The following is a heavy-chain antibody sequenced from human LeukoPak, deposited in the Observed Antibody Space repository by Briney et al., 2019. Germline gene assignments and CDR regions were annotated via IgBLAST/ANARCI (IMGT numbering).Heavy chain of an antibody. Sequence: GGSLRLSCAASGFSFSYSWMSWVRQAPGKGLEWLGHIKSETDGATTDYAAPVKARVSISRDDSKKMLYLEMNSLKTEDTAVFYCTTDLNQRLKWFGNPPDHWGQGTLVTVSS. CDR1: GFSFSYSW. CDR2: IKSETDGATT. J-gene: IGHJ4*02. D-gene: IGHD3-10*01. CDR3: TTDLNQRLKWFGNPPDH. V-gene: IGHV3-15*01.